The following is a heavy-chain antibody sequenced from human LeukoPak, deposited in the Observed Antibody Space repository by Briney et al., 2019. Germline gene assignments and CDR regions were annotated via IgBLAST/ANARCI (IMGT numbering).Heavy chain of an antibody. CDR3: ARRMPSSGYSYDF. Sequence: SETLSLTCTVSGASISSTPSYWGWIRQPPGKGLEWIGSIYYTGTTYYSPSLKSRVTISIDTSNNRFSLRLTSATAADTALYYCARRMPSSGYSYDFWGLGTLVSVSS. J-gene: IGHJ4*02. CDR2: IYYTGTT. CDR1: GASISSTPSY. D-gene: IGHD6-13*01. V-gene: IGHV4-39*01.